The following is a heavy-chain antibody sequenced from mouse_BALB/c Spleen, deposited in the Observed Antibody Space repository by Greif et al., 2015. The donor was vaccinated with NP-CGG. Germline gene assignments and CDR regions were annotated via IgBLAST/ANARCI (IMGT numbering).Heavy chain of an antibody. CDR3: SRDLTYYRYDGAY. Sequence: QVKLQQPGPGLTAPSQSLSSTCTVSGISLTSYGVHWVRKPAGKGMEWLGGIWAGGSNNYNSALMSRLSSRKDNSKSHFFFKMNSLQTDDTSTYSCSRDLTYYRYDGAYWCHCTLVTVSA. CDR1: GISLTSYG. V-gene: IGHV2-9*02. D-gene: IGHD2-14*01. J-gene: IGHJ3*01. CDR2: IWAGGSN.